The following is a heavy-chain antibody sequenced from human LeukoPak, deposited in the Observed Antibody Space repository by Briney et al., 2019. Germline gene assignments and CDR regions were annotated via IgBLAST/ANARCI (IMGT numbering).Heavy chain of an antibody. CDR1: GGSISSYY. J-gene: IGHJ3*02. V-gene: IGHV4-59*01. CDR3: ARDLGYCSGGSCHREDAFDI. Sequence: PPETLSLTCTVSGGSISSYYWSWIRQPPGKGLEWIGYIYYSGSTNYNPSLKSRVTISVDTSKNQFSLMLSSVTAADTAVYYCARDLGYCSGGSCHREDAFDIWGQGTMVTVSS. CDR2: IYYSGST. D-gene: IGHD2-15*01.